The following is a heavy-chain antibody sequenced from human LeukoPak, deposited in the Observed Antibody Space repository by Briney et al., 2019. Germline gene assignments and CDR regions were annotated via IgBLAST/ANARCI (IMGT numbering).Heavy chain of an antibody. CDR1: GGSISSGGYY. CDR2: IYYSGST. Sequence: SETLFLTCTVSGGSISSGGYYWSWIRQHPGKGLEWIGYIYYSGSTYYNPSLKSRVTISVDTSKNQFSLKLSSVTAADTAVYYCARDVAGTIGYWGQGTLVTVSS. CDR3: ARDVAGTIGY. V-gene: IGHV4-31*03. J-gene: IGHJ4*02. D-gene: IGHD6-19*01.